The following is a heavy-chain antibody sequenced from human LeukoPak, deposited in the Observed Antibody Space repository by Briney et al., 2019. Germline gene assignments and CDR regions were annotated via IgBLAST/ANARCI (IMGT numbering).Heavy chain of an antibody. D-gene: IGHD2-2*01. CDR2: IIPIFGTA. V-gene: IGHV1-69*13. J-gene: IGHJ4*02. CDR1: GGTFSSYA. CDR3: ARDKDVVVPAAVGLGYYFDY. Sequence: SVKVSCKASGGTFSSYAISWVRQAPGQGLEWMGGIIPIFGTANYAQKFQGRVTITADESTSTAYMELSSLRSEDTAVYYCARDKDVVVPAAVGLGYYFDYWGQGTLVTVSS.